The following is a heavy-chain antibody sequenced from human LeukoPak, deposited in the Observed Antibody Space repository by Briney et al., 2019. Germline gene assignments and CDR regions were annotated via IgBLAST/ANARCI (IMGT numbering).Heavy chain of an antibody. CDR2: IYYNGST. D-gene: IGHD1-26*01. CDR3: ARGGNYWPQWWFDP. Sequence: SETLSLTCTVSGGSISTYYWSWIRQPPGKGLEWIGYIYYNGSTSYNPSLKSRVTMSLDASKNQFSLELNSVTPADTAVYYCARGGNYWPQWWFDPWGRGTLVSVSS. V-gene: IGHV4-59*01. J-gene: IGHJ5*02. CDR1: GGSISTYY.